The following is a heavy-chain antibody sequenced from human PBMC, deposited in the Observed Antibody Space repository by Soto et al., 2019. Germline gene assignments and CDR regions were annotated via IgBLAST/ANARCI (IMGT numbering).Heavy chain of an antibody. V-gene: IGHV3-23*01. CDR1: GFTFSSYA. J-gene: IGHJ4*02. CDR2: ISGSGGST. Sequence: EVQLLESGGGLVQPGGSLRLSCAASGFTFSSYAMSWVRQAPGKGLEWVSAISGSGGSTYYADSVKGRFTISRDNSKNTLYLQMNSLRAEDTAVYYCXXXPLXXXGXXEGFDYWGQGTLVTVSS. CDR3: XXXPLXXXGXXEGFDY.